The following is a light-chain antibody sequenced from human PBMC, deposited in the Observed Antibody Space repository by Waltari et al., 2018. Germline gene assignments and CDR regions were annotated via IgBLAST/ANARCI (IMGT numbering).Light chain of an antibody. CDR1: KLGDKY. Sequence: SYELTQPPSVSVSPGQTASIPCSGEKLGDKYVCWYRQKPGQSPILVIYQDTRRPSGIPERFSGSNSGNTATLTISGTQGMDEADYYCQAWDTSTVIFGGGTKLTVL. CDR2: QDT. V-gene: IGLV3-1*01. CDR3: QAWDTSTVI. J-gene: IGLJ2*01.